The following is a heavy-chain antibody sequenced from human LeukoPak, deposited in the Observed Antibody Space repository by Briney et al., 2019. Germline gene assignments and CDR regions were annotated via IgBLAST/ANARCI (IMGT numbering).Heavy chain of an antibody. CDR2: VSDSGDNT. V-gene: IGHV3-23*01. D-gene: IGHD4-11*01. CDR3: ARWGNDYSQFDS. J-gene: IGHJ4*02. CDR1: GFTFNNYA. Sequence: GGSLRLSCAASGFTFNNYAMTRVRQAPGKGLEWVSVVSDSGDNTNYADSVKGRFTISRDNSKNTLFLQMNSLRTEDTAVYFCARWGNDYSQFDSWGQGTLVTVS.